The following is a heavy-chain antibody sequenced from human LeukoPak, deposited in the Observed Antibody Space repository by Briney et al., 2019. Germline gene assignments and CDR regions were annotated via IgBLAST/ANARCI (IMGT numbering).Heavy chain of an antibody. CDR2: MYHTGST. CDR3: ARVPGPNWFDP. CDR1: GGSISSGYY. V-gene: IGHV4-38-2*02. Sequence: KASQTLSLTCTVSGGSISSGYYWGWIRQPPGKGLEWIGSMYHTGSTYYNPSLKSRVTISVDTSKNQFSLKLSSVTAADTAVYYCARVPGPNWFDPWGQGTLVTVSS. J-gene: IGHJ5*02.